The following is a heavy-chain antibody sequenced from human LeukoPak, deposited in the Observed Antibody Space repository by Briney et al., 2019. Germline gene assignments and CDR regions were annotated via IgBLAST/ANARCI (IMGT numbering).Heavy chain of an antibody. Sequence: GGSLRLSCAASGFTFNSYGMHWARQAPGKGLEWVAFIRYDGKNQYYADSVKRLFTISRENSKNMLYLQMSSLRAEDTAVFYCAKAPSGTGWYVDDWGQGTLVTVSS. CDR2: IRYDGKNQ. CDR1: GFTFNSYG. D-gene: IGHD6-19*01. CDR3: AKAPSGTGWYVDD. V-gene: IGHV3-30*02. J-gene: IGHJ4*02.